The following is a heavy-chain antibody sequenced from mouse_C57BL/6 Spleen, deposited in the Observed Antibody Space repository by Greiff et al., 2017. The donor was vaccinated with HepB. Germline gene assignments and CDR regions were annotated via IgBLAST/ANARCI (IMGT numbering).Heavy chain of an antibody. D-gene: IGHD1-1*02. Sequence: EVKVVESGPGMVKPSQSLSLTCTVPGYSITSGYDWHWIRHFPGNKLEWMGYISYSGSTNYNPSLKSRISITHDTSKNHFFLKVNSVTTEDTATYYCAREGVAGAYFDYWGQGTTLTVSS. CDR3: AREGVAGAYFDY. CDR2: ISYSGST. J-gene: IGHJ2*01. CDR1: GYSITSGYD. V-gene: IGHV3-1*01.